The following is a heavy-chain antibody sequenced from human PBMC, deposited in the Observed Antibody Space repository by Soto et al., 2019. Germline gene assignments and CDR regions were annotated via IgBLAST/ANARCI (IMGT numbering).Heavy chain of an antibody. J-gene: IGHJ5*02. CDR1: GGSMSIYY. V-gene: IGHV4-4*07. CDR2: IYSSGGT. CDR3: ARGQRSHDSFDP. Sequence: SETLSLTCTVPGGSMSIYYWTWIRQSAGKGLEWIGRIYSSGGTHYNPSLKSRVTISLDTSKNQFSLRLNSVTAADTAVYYCARGQRSHDSFDPWGQGTLVTVYS.